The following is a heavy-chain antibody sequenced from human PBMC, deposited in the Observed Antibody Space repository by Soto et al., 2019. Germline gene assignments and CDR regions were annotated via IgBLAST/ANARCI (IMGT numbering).Heavy chain of an antibody. Sequence: QVQMRQSGPGLVKPSQTLSLKCSVSGGSIGSRDYYWSWIRQHPEKGLEWIGSIYYNGNTDYNPSRRGRPTISLDASMNEFSLKLTSVTAADTAVYYCAGDKGGAALKGSGMDVWGQGTTVTVS. V-gene: IGHV4-31*02. CDR1: GGSIGSRDYY. D-gene: IGHD2-8*01. J-gene: IGHJ6*02. CDR3: AGDKGGAALKGSGMDV. CDR2: IYYNGNT.